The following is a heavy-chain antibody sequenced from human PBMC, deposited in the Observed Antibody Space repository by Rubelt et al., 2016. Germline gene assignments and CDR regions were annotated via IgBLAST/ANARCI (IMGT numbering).Heavy chain of an antibody. CDR3: ASSSGSYYSLDY. CDR2: IKPNSGGT. Sequence: QVQLVQSGAEVKKPGASVKVSCKASGYTFTGYYMQWVRQAPGPGLEWMGWIKPNSGGTNYAHKFQCRVTMTRDTSISTAYMELSRLRSDDTAVYYCASSSGSYYSLDYWGQGTLVTVSS. V-gene: IGHV1-2*07. J-gene: IGHJ4*02. D-gene: IGHD1-26*01. CDR1: GYTFTGYY.